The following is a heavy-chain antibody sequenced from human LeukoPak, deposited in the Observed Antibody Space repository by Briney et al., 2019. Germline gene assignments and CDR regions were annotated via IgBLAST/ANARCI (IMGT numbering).Heavy chain of an antibody. CDR1: GYTFTSYG. Sequence: ASVKVSCKASGYTFTSYGISWVRQAPGQGLEWMGWISVYNGNTNYAQKLQGRVTMTTDTSSNTAYMELRSLRSDDTAVYYCARADQKRMVTTDYWGQGTLVTVSS. J-gene: IGHJ4*02. D-gene: IGHD4-17*01. CDR3: ARADQKRMVTTDY. V-gene: IGHV1-18*01. CDR2: ISVYNGNT.